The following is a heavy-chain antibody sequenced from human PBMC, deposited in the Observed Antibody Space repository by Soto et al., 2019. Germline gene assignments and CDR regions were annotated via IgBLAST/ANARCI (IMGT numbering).Heavy chain of an antibody. CDR2: ISSSSSYI. CDR3: ARYGGYCSSTSCYGYYYGMDV. Sequence: EVQLVESGGGLVKPGGSLRLSCAASGFTFSSYSMNWVRQAPGKGLEWVSSISSSSSYIYYADSVKGRFTISRDNAKNSRYRQMNSLRAEDTAVYYCARYGGYCSSTSCYGYYYGMDVWGQGTTVTVSS. V-gene: IGHV3-21*01. D-gene: IGHD2-2*01. CDR1: GFTFSSYS. J-gene: IGHJ6*02.